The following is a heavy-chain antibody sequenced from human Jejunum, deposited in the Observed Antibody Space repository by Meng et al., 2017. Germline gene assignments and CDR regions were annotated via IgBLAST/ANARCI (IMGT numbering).Heavy chain of an antibody. Sequence: GESLKISCAASGFTFSSHQMHWVRQAPGKGLEWVAVIAHDESNKKYADSVKARFTISRDNSKNTVDLEMNSLRDEDTALYYCARAQRGRALDLWGQGTRVTVS. CDR2: IAHDESNK. J-gene: IGHJ3*01. CDR1: GFTFSSHQ. CDR3: ARAQRGRALDL. V-gene: IGHV3-30*03. D-gene: IGHD3-16*01.